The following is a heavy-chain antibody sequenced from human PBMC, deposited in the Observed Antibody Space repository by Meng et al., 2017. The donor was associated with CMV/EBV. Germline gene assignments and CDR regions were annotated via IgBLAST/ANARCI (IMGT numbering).Heavy chain of an antibody. CDR3: AKDRSSSASFWFDP. J-gene: IGHJ5*02. V-gene: IGHV3-33*06. D-gene: IGHD6-6*01. Sequence: GESLKISCAASGFTFSNYGMHWVRQAPGKGLEWVAVIWYDGSDKYYADSVKGRFTISRDNSKNTLYLQMNSLRAEDTAVYYCAKDRSSSASFWFDPWGQGTLVTVSS. CDR2: IWYDGSDK. CDR1: GFTFSNYG.